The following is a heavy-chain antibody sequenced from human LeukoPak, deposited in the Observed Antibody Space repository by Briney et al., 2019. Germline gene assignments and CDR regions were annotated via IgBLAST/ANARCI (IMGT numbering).Heavy chain of an antibody. CDR2: ISPAGDST. J-gene: IGHJ4*02. D-gene: IGHD2-2*01. CDR1: GFTFSDYS. Sequence: PGGSLRLSCTASGFTFSDYSMSWVRQAPGAGLKWVSAISPAGDSTTDADSVKGRFTISRDNSKSTLYLQMNGLTAEDTALYYCARRLVTAGITDFFDSWGQGTLVSVSS. V-gene: IGHV3-23*01. CDR3: ARRLVTAGITDFFDS.